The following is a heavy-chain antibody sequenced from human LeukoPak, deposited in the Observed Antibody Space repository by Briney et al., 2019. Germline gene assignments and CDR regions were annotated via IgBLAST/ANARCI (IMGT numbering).Heavy chain of an antibody. V-gene: IGHV3-74*01. J-gene: IGHJ6*03. D-gene: IGHD3-16*01. Sequence: GGPLRLSCAASGFAFSNYWLHWVRQAPGKGLEWVARINTHGSSTNYADSVKGRFTISRDNAKNTLYLQMTSLSAEDTAVYYALAGYYYYYMDVCGKGTTVTVSS. CDR3: LAGYYYYYMDV. CDR1: GFAFSNYW. CDR2: INTHGSST.